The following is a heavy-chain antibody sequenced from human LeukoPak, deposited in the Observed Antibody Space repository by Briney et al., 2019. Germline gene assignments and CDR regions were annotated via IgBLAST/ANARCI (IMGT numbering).Heavy chain of an antibody. CDR1: GGSLSSSSYY. CDR2: IYYSGST. D-gene: IGHD3-10*01. J-gene: IGHJ6*03. V-gene: IGHV4-39*01. CDR3: ARNSYYYGSGSHYYYYMDV. Sequence: PSETLSLTCTVSGGSLSSSSYYWGWIRQPPGKGLEWIGSIYYSGSTYYNPSLKSRVTISVDTSKNQFSLKLSSVTAADQAFYYCARNSYYYGSGSHYYYYMDVWGKGTTVTFSS.